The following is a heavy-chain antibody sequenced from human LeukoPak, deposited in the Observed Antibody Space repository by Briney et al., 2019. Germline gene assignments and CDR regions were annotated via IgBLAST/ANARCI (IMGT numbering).Heavy chain of an antibody. V-gene: IGHV1-18*01. CDR3: ARGRDYGFWSGYSLVLYWFDP. D-gene: IGHD3-3*01. CDR2: INPYNGNI. J-gene: IGHJ5*02. Sequence: GASVRVSCKTSGYTFSDYGITWVRQAPGQGLEWIGWINPYNGNINSAQKLQGRVIMTTDTSTTTAHMELMSLTSDDTAVYYCARGRDYGFWSGYSLVLYWFDPWGQGTLVTVPS. CDR1: GYTFSDYG.